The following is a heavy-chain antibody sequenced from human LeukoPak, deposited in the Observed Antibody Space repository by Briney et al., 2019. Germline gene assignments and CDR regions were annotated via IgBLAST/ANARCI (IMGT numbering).Heavy chain of an antibody. CDR3: VKDVSYSSGWFGFDD. Sequence: GGSLRLSCAASGFTFSSYGMQWVRQAPGKGLEWVAFIRYDGSDKFYAGSVKGRFTTSRDNSKNTLYLQMNSLRTEDTAVYYCVKDVSYSSGWFGFDDWGQGTLVTVSS. V-gene: IGHV3-30*02. J-gene: IGHJ4*02. CDR1: GFTFSSYG. CDR2: IRYDGSDK. D-gene: IGHD6-19*01.